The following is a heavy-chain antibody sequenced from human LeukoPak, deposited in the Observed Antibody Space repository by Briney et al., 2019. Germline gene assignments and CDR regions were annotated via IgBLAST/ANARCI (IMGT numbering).Heavy chain of an antibody. CDR1: GYTFTKYA. CDR3: ARESVEMATIEDWFDP. J-gene: IGHJ5*02. CDR2: MNAGNGNT. D-gene: IGHD5-24*01. V-gene: IGHV1-3*01. Sequence: GASVKVSCKTAGYTFTKYAMHWVRQAPGQRLEWRGWMNAGNGNTKYSQKFKGRLTITRDTAASTAYMELSSLRSEDTAVYYCARESVEMATIEDWFDPWGQGTLVTVSS.